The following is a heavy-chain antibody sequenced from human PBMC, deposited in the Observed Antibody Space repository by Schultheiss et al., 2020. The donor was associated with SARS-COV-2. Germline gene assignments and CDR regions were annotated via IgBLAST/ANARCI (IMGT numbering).Heavy chain of an antibody. CDR1: GFTFSSYG. CDR3: ARDVDSSAWNGMDV. Sequence: GESLKISCAASGFTFSSYGMHWVRQAPGKGLEWVAAMWYDGSNEYHADSVKGRFTISRDNSKDTLYLQMNSLRADDTAVYYCARDVDSSAWNGMDVWGQGTTVTVSS. D-gene: IGHD6-19*01. J-gene: IGHJ6*02. CDR2: MWYDGSNE. V-gene: IGHV3-33*01.